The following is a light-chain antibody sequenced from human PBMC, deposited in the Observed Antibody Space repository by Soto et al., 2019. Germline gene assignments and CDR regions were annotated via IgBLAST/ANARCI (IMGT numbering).Light chain of an antibody. CDR1: QNIGSW. V-gene: IGKV1-5*01. CDR2: DVS. CDR3: QQYNTYWT. J-gene: IGKJ1*01. Sequence: DIRMTQFPSTLSASVGDRVTITCRASQNIGSWLAWYQQKPGKAPKVLLYDVSNLETGVPSRFSGSGSGTEFTLTISSLQPDDFATYDCQQYNTYWTFGQGTKVEIK.